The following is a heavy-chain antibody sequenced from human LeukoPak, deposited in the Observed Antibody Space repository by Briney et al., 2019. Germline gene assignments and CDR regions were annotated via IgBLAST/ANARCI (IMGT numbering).Heavy chain of an antibody. CDR2: IIPILGIA. J-gene: IGHJ5*02. Sequence: SVKVSCKDSGGTFSSYTISWVRQAPGQGLEWMGRIIPILGIANYAQKFQGRVTITADKSTSTAYMELSSLRSEDTAVYYCARDPGVMRHNWFDPWGQGTLVTVSS. CDR1: GGTFSSYT. D-gene: IGHD3-16*01. V-gene: IGHV1-69*04. CDR3: ARDPGVMRHNWFDP.